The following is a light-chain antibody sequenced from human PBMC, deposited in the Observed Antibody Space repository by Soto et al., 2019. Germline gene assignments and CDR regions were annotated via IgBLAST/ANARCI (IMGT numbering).Light chain of an antibody. Sequence: EIVLKQSPDTLSLSPGERATLSCRASQSVRSNYLAWYQQKPGQAPRFLIYDASSRATGIPDRFSGSGSGTDFTLTISSLEPEDFAVYYCQQRSNWPLTFGGGTKVDIK. CDR1: QSVRSNY. CDR2: DAS. V-gene: IGKV3D-20*02. CDR3: QQRSNWPLT. J-gene: IGKJ4*01.